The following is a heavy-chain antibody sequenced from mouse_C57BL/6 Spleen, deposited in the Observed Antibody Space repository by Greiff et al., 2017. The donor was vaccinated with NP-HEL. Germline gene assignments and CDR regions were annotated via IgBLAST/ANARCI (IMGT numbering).Heavy chain of an antibody. CDR1: GYTFTSYW. CDR3: ARKGITTVVADY. J-gene: IGHJ2*01. D-gene: IGHD1-1*01. V-gene: IGHV1-59*01. Sequence: VQLQQPGAELVRPGTSVKLSCKASGYTFTSYWMHWVKQRPGQGLEWIGVIDPSDSYTNYNQKFKGKATLTVDTSSSTAYMQLSSLTSEDSAVYYCARKGITTVVADYWGQGTTLTVSS. CDR2: IDPSDSYT.